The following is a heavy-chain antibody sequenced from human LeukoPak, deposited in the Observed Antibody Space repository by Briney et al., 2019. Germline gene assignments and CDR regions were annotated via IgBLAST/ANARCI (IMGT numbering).Heavy chain of an antibody. V-gene: IGHV4-4*07. D-gene: IGHD6-19*01. CDR3: ARYGGGIAVAAFYFDQ. J-gene: IGHJ4*02. CDR2: IPTSGST. Sequence: SETLSLTCTVSGSSISSYYWSWIRQPAGKGLEWIGRIPTSGSTNYNPSLRSRVTMSVDPSKNQCSLKLSSVTAADTAVYYCARYGGGIAVAAFYFDQWGQGTLVTVSS. CDR1: GSSISSYY.